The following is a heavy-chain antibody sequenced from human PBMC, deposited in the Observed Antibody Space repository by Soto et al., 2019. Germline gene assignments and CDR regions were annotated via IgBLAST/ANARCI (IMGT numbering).Heavy chain of an antibody. CDR3: ARDRGVAAAGSWFDP. J-gene: IGHJ5*02. V-gene: IGHV1-69*13. Sequence: AASVKVSCKASGSTFSSYAISWVRQAPGQGLEWMGGIIPIFGTANYAQKFQGRVTITADESTSTAYMELSSLRSEDTAVYYCARDRGVAAAGSWFDPWGQGTLVTVSS. D-gene: IGHD6-13*01. CDR1: GSTFSSYA. CDR2: IIPIFGTA.